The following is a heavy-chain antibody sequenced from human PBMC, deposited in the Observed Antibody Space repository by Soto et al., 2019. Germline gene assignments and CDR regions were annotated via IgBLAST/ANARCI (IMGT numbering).Heavy chain of an antibody. CDR3: AKDLMGEHPNWFDP. CDR1: GFTFSSYA. Sequence: GGSLRLSCAASGFTFSSYAMSWVRQAPGKGLEWVSAISGSGFSSYYADSVKGRFTISRDNSKNTLYLQMNSLRAEDTAVYYCAKDLMGEHPNWFDPWGQGTLVTVSS. D-gene: IGHD3-16*01. V-gene: IGHV3-23*01. J-gene: IGHJ5*02. CDR2: ISGSGFSS.